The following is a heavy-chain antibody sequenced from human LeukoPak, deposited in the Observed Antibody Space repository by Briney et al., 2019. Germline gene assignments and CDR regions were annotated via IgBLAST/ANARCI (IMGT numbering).Heavy chain of an antibody. CDR2: INPNSGGT. Sequence: ASVKVSCKASGYTFTGYYMHWVRQAPGQGLEWMGWINPNSGGTNYAQKFQGRVTMTRDTSISTAYMELSRLRSDDTAVYYCAREDVVSPFFDCWGQGTLVTVSS. D-gene: IGHD2-15*01. CDR3: AREDVVSPFFDC. V-gene: IGHV1-2*02. CDR1: GYTFTGYY. J-gene: IGHJ4*02.